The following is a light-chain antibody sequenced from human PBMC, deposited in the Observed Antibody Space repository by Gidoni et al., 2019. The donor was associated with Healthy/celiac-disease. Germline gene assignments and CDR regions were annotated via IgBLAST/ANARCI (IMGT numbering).Light chain of an antibody. Sequence: ILMTQSPDSLAGSLGERATINCKSSPSVLYSSNNKNYLAWYQQKPGQPPKLLIYWASTRESGVPDRFSGSGSGTDFTLTISSLQAEDVAVYYCQQYYSTPYTFGPGTKLEIK. J-gene: IGKJ2*01. CDR2: WAS. CDR1: PSVLYSSNNKNY. V-gene: IGKV4-1*01. CDR3: QQYYSTPYT.